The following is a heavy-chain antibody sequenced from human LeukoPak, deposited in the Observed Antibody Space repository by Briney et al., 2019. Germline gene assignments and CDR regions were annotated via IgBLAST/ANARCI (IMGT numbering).Heavy chain of an antibody. CDR2: ISYDGSNK. D-gene: IGHD6-13*01. Sequence: SGGSLRLSCAASGFTFSSYGMHWVRQAPGKGLEWVAVISYDGSNKYYADSVKGRFTISRDNSKNTLYLQMNSLRAEDTAVYYCAKDLFLQSVSSSWYPDYWGQGTLVTVSS. CDR3: AKDLFLQSVSSSWYPDY. J-gene: IGHJ4*02. CDR1: GFTFSSYG. V-gene: IGHV3-30*18.